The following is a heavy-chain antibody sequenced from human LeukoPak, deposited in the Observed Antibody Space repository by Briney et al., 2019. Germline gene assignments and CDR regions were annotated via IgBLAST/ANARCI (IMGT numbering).Heavy chain of an antibody. CDR3: ARGLDKQQLVSVAGFDY. CDR1: GGSFSGYY. CDR2: INHSGST. Sequence: KPSETLSLTCAVYGGSFSGYYWSWIRQPPGKGLEWLGEINHSGSTNYNPSLKSRVTISVDTSKNQFSLKLSSVTAADTAVYYCARGLDKQQLVSVAGFDYWGQGTLVTVSS. J-gene: IGHJ4*02. V-gene: IGHV4-34*01. D-gene: IGHD6-13*01.